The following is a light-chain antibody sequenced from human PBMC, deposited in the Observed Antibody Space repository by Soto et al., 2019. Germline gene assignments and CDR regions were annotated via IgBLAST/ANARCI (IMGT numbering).Light chain of an antibody. Sequence: EIVLTQSPAALSVSPGGRATLSCRASQDVMYDLAWYQQKPGQAPRLLVYGASTRATDAPPRFRGSGSGRAFSLTISSLQSEDFATYYCQQYRSWPRTFGQGNRVEI. CDR3: QQYRSWPRT. CDR2: GAS. V-gene: IGKV3-15*01. CDR1: QDVMYD. J-gene: IGKJ1*01.